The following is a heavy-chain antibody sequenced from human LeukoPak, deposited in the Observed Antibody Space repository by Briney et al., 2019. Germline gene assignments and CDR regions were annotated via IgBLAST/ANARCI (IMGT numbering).Heavy chain of an antibody. CDR1: GGTFSSYA. CDR2: IIPILGTA. Sequence: SVKVSCKASGGTFSSYAISGGRQGPGEGVERRGGIIPILGTANYAQKFQGRVTINGDESTSKDYIEMSSLRSEDTAVYYCARDLREYCSSTSCYTAFDYWGQGTLVTVSS. CDR3: ARDLREYCSSTSCYTAFDY. V-gene: IGHV1-69*01. D-gene: IGHD2-2*02. J-gene: IGHJ4*02.